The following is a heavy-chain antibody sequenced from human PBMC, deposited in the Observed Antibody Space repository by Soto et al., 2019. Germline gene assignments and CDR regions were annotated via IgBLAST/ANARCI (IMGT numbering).Heavy chain of an antibody. J-gene: IGHJ3*02. CDR1: GGSISSGGYY. Sequence: SETLSLTCTVSGGSISSGGYYWSWFRQHPGKGLEWIGYIYYSGSTYYNPSLKSRVTISVDTSKNQFSLKLSSVTAADTAVYYCARDPGDSSGYSGGDAFDIWGLGTMVTVSS. CDR3: ARDPGDSSGYSGGDAFDI. V-gene: IGHV4-31*03. CDR2: IYYSGST. D-gene: IGHD3-22*01.